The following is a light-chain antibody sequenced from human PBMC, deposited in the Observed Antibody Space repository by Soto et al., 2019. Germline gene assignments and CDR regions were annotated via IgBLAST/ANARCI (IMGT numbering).Light chain of an antibody. V-gene: IGLV2-14*02. J-gene: IGLJ1*01. CDR2: EVT. CDR1: SSDVGSYNL. CDR3: SSYGGSSNYV. Sequence: QSVLTQPASVSGSPGQSITISCTGTSSDVGSYNLVSWYQQHPGKAPKLMIYEVTKRPSGVPDRFSGSKSGNTASLTVSGLQADDEADYYCSSYGGSSNYVFGTGTKLTVL.